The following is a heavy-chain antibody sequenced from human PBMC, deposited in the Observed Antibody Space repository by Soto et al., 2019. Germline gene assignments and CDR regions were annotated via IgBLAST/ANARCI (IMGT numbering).Heavy chain of an antibody. D-gene: IGHD3-10*01. V-gene: IGHV1-2*04. CDR3: ARASGSYSKWLDY. Sequence: QVQLLQSGAGVKMPGASVRVSCKTSGYTFTAYYMHWLRQAPGHGLEWLGWTSPKTGGSKYSHTFQGWVSMTRNTSISTAYMELTGLSTDDTAVYYCARASGSYSKWLDYWCQGTLVTVSS. CDR2: TSPKTGGS. J-gene: IGHJ4*02. CDR1: GYTFTAYY.